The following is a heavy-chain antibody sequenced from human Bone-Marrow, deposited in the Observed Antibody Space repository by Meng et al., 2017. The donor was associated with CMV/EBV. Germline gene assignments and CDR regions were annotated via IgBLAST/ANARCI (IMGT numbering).Heavy chain of an antibody. CDR2: IIPIFGTA. Sequence: SVKVSCKASGGTFSSYAISWVRQAPGQGLEWMGGIIPIFGTANYAQKFQGRVTITTDESTSTAYMELSSLRSEDTAVYYCATDIVVVSAAIRSPRFDPWGQGTLVTVSS. J-gene: IGHJ5*02. CDR3: ATDIVVVSAAIRSPRFDP. V-gene: IGHV1-69*05. D-gene: IGHD2-2*01. CDR1: GGTFSSYA.